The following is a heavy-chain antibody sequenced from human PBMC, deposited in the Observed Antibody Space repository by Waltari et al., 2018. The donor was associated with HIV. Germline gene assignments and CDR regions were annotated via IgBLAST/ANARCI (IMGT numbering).Heavy chain of an antibody. CDR2: INPNSGGT. CDR1: GNSFTVYH. V-gene: IGHV1-2*02. J-gene: IGHJ4*02. Sequence: QVQLVQSGAEVKKPGASVTVSCKASGNSFTVYHVDWVRQAPGQGLEWMGWINPNSGGTNYAQKFQGRVTMTRDTSISTAYMELSRLRSDDTAVYYCAREAPMLYEGGFGFWGQGTLVTVSS. CDR3: AREAPMLYEGGFGF. D-gene: IGHD2-8*01.